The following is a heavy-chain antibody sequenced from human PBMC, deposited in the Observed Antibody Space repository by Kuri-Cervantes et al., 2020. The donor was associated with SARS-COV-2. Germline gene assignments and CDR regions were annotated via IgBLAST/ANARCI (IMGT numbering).Heavy chain of an antibody. CDR2: ISSNGGST. CDR1: GFTFSSYA. CDR3: ARALGGSYQGAFDI. V-gene: IGHV3-64D*08. D-gene: IGHD1-26*01. J-gene: IGHJ3*02. Sequence: GESLKISCSASGFTFSSYAMHWVRQAPGKGLEYVSAISSNGGSTYYADSVKGRFTISRDNSKNTLYLQMSSLRAEDTAVYYCARALGGSYQGAFDIWGQGTMVTVSS.